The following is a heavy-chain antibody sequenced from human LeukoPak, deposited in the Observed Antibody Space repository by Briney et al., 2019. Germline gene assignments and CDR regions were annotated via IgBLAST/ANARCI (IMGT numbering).Heavy chain of an antibody. D-gene: IGHD4-23*01. CDR3: ARVRWGEGAFDI. Sequence: GGSLRLSCAASGFTFSSYSMNWVRQAPGKGLEWVSYISSSSSTIYYADSVKGRFTISRDNAKNSLYLQMYSLRAEDTAVYYCARVRWGEGAFDIWGQGTMVTVSS. J-gene: IGHJ3*02. CDR2: ISSSSSTI. CDR1: GFTFSSYS. V-gene: IGHV3-48*01.